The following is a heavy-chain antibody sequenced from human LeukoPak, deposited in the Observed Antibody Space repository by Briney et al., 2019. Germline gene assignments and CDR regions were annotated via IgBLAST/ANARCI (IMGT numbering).Heavy chain of an antibody. J-gene: IGHJ3*02. Sequence: PGRSLRLSCAVSGFTLSDYGIHWVRQAPGKGLEWVTIISSDGSIKYADSVKGRFTVSRDSSKNTVYLQMNSLRAEDTAVYYCARDILPSGNRAFDIWGHGTMVTVSS. CDR1: GFTLSDYG. D-gene: IGHD1/OR15-1a*01. CDR3: ARDILPSGNRAFDI. CDR2: ISSDGSIK. V-gene: IGHV3-33*01.